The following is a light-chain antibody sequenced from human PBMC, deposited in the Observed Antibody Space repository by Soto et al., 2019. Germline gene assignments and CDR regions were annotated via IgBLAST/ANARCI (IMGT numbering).Light chain of an antibody. J-gene: IGKJ3*01. Sequence: EIVLTQSPATLSLSPGERATLSCRASQSISSYLAWYQQKPGQAPRLLIYDVSNRAPGIPARFSGSGPGTDFTLTISSLEPEDFAVYYCQQRSNWPPFTFGPGPKVDIK. CDR1: QSISSY. V-gene: IGKV3-11*01. CDR3: QQRSNWPPFT. CDR2: DVS.